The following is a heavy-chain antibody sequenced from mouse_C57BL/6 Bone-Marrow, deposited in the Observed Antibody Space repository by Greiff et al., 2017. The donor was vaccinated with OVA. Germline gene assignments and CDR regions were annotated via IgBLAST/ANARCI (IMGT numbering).Heavy chain of an antibody. J-gene: IGHJ2*01. D-gene: IGHD2-1*01. V-gene: IGHV14-4*01. CDR3: TSYGNFDY. Sequence: EVQVVESGAELVRPGASVKLSCTASGFNIKDDYMHWVKQRPEQGLEWIGWIDPENGDTEYASKFQGMATITADTSSNTAYLQLSSLTSEDTAVYYCTSYGNFDYWGQGTTLTVSS. CDR1: GFNIKDDY. CDR2: IDPENGDT.